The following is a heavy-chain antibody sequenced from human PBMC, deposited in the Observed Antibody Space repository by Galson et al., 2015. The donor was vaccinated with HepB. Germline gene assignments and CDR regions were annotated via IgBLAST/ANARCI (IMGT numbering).Heavy chain of an antibody. Sequence: FLRLSCAASGFTFSSYAMNWVRQAPGKGLEWVSVISGSGGSTNYADSVKGRFTISRDNSKNTLYLQMNSLRVEDTAVYYCARDNLVRGQKGFDPWGQGTLLTVSS. J-gene: IGHJ5*02. CDR3: ARDNLVRGQKGFDP. D-gene: IGHD3-10*01. V-gene: IGHV3-23*01. CDR2: ISGSGGST. CDR1: GFTFSSYA.